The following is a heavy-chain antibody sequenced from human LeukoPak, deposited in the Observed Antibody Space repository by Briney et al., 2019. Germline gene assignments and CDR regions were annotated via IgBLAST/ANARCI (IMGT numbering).Heavy chain of an antibody. J-gene: IGHJ4*02. CDR1: GFTFSSYG. CDR3: ARAGHYYGSGSYYNLPYFDY. D-gene: IGHD3-10*01. CDR2: IWYDGSNK. Sequence: GGSLRLSCAASGFTFSSYGMHWVRQAPGKGLEWVAVIWYDGSNKYYADSVKGRFTISRDNSKNTLYLQMNSLRAEDTAVYYCARAGHYYGSGSYYNLPYFDYWGQGTLVAVSS. V-gene: IGHV3-33*01.